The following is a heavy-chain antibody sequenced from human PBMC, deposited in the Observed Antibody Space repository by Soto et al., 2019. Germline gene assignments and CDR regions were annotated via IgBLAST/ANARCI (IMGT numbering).Heavy chain of an antibody. Sequence: GESLKISCKGVGYKFGSAWIGWVRQMPGKGLEWMGIIKPGTSDIRYSPSCRGHVTISADEAISTAYLQWSSLKASDTAMYYCARQLSHICDSWGQGTLVTVSS. D-gene: IGHD3-3*02. V-gene: IGHV5-51*01. J-gene: IGHJ4*02. CDR3: ARQLSHICDS. CDR1: GYKFGSAW. CDR2: IKPGTSDI.